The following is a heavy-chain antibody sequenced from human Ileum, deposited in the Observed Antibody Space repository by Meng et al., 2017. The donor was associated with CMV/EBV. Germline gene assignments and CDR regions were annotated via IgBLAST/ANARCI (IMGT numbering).Heavy chain of an antibody. Sequence: QVHLKGPVGDVGLTWGYLTLSLATSGLTFTSYVIHWVRQTPGKGLEWVAVLRSDGSANRDAASVKGRFTISRDTSKNTLYLQMNSLTSEDTAIYYCARGTRPDDYRLQYWGQGTLVTVSS. CDR1: GLTFTSYV. D-gene: IGHD4-11*01. J-gene: IGHJ4*02. CDR3: ARGTRPDDYRLQY. V-gene: IGHV3-30*02. CDR2: LRSDGSAN.